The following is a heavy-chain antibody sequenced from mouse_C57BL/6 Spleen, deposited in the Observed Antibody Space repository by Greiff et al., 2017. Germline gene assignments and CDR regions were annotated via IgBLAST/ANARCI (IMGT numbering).Heavy chain of an antibody. CDR3: ARHYDYDFDY. CDR1: GFTFSTYG. V-gene: IGHV5-6*01. CDR2: ISSGGSYT. J-gene: IGHJ2*01. D-gene: IGHD2-4*01. Sequence: EVILVESGGDLVKPGGSLKLSCAASGFTFSTYGMSWVRQTPATRLELVATISSGGSYTYYPDRVKGRFTISSDNAKNTLYLQMSSLKSEDTAMYYCARHYDYDFDYWGQGTTLTVSS.